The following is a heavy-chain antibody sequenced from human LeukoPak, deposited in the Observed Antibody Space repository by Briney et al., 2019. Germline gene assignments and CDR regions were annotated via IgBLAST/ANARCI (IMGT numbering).Heavy chain of an antibody. Sequence: GGSLRLSCAASGFTFSSYSMNWVRQAPGKGLEWVSAISGSGGSTYYADSVKGRFTISRDNSKNTLYLQMNSLRAEDTAVYYCAKKMGPERCYDSGGGYFDYWGQGTLVTVSS. CDR3: AKKMGPERCYDSGGGYFDY. CDR1: GFTFSSYS. J-gene: IGHJ4*02. D-gene: IGHD3-22*01. V-gene: IGHV3-23*01. CDR2: ISGSGGST.